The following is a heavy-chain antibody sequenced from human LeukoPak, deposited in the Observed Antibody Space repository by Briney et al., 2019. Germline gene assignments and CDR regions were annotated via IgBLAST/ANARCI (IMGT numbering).Heavy chain of an antibody. J-gene: IGHJ4*02. Sequence: SETLSLTCAVYVGSYSGYYWGWIRQPPGKGLEWIGNINYSGSTYYNPSLKSRVTISVDTSKNQFSLKLNSVTAADTAVYYCARLDDRAARIAVGRSSTWSSRRGFDYWGQGTLVTVSS. D-gene: IGHD6-13*01. CDR1: VGSYSGYY. CDR2: INYSGST. V-gene: IGHV4-34*01. CDR3: ARLDDRAARIAVGRSSTWSSRRGFDY.